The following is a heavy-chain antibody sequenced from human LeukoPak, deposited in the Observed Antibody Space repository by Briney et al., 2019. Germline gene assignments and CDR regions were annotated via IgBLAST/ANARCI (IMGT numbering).Heavy chain of an antibody. D-gene: IGHD2-15*01. Sequence: EAPSVTSSVSGYSIIISYYWAWIRQPPGKGLEWIGSIYHTGTTYYNPSLKSRVTISVDTSNNQFSLSLSSVTAADTAIYYCARKGGVSVVVVAPPHSWGPGTLVTASS. CDR2: IYHTGTT. CDR1: GYSIIISYY. V-gene: IGHV4-38-2*01. J-gene: IGHJ4*02. CDR3: ARKGGVSVVVVAPPHS.